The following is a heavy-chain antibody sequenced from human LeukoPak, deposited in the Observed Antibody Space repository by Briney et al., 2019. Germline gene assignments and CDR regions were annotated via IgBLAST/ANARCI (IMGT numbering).Heavy chain of an antibody. CDR3: ARDFFHSSDSRPFDY. Sequence: GGSLRLSCAASGFVVCGNYMSWVRQAPGKGLEWVSCIFSRSESILYADSVKGRFTISRDNAKNSLYLQMDSLRVEDTAVYYCARDFFHSSDSRPFDYWGQGTLVTVSS. J-gene: IGHJ4*02. CDR1: GFVVCGNY. V-gene: IGHV3-21*01. CDR2: IFSRSESI. D-gene: IGHD3-22*01.